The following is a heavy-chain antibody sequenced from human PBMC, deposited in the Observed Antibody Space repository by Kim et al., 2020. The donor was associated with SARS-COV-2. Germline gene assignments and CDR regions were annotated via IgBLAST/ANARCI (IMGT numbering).Heavy chain of an antibody. Sequence: SETLSLTCTVSGGSISSYYWSWIRQPAGKGLEWIGRIYTSGSTNYNPSLKSRVTMSVDTSKNQFSLKLSSVTAADTAVYYCARDRMPMVEWELLAHDAFDIWGQGTMVTVSS. D-gene: IGHD1-26*01. CDR1: GGSISSYY. J-gene: IGHJ3*02. CDR3: ARDRMPMVEWELLAHDAFDI. V-gene: IGHV4-4*07. CDR2: IYTSGST.